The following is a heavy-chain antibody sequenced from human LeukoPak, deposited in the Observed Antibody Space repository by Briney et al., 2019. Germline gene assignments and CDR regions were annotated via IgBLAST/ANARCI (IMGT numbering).Heavy chain of an antibody. J-gene: IGHJ4*02. CDR3: ASTARVFDY. CDR1: GHSITSYY. Sequence: SETLSLTCTVSGHSITSYYWSWIRQSPGKGLECIAYISHSGDTNYNPSLKSRVTISMDTSKNQFSLKLNSVTAADTAVYYCASTARVFDYWGQGMQVTVSS. V-gene: IGHV4-4*09. CDR2: ISHSGDT. D-gene: IGHD5-18*01.